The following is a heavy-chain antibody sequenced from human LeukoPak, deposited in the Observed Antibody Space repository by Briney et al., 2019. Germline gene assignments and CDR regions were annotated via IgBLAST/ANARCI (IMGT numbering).Heavy chain of an antibody. CDR2: IYSGDSDI. Sequence: GESLKISCKGSGYSFTSYWIGRVRQMPGKGLEWMGIIYSGDSDIRYSPAFQGQVTISAEKSISTAYQQWSSLKASDAAMYYCARQGFGQQLFCFDPWGQGTLVTVSS. CDR1: GYSFTSYW. J-gene: IGHJ5*02. CDR3: ARQGFGQQLFCFDP. D-gene: IGHD6-13*01. V-gene: IGHV5-51*01.